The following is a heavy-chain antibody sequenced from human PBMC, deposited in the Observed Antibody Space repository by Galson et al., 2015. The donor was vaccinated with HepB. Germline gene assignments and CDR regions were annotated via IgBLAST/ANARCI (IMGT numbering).Heavy chain of an antibody. CDR3: AYGVDV. V-gene: IGHV6-1*01. Sequence: CAISGDSVSADTAVWNWIRQSPSRGLEWLGRTYYRSKWQKDYAVPMKSRITISTDTSRNQVSLQLNSMSPEDTAVYYCAYGVDVWGQGTTVTVSS. CDR1: GDSVSADTAV. J-gene: IGHJ6*02. CDR2: TYYRSKWQK.